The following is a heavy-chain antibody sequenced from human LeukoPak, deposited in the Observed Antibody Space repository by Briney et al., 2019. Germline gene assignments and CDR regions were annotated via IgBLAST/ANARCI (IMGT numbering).Heavy chain of an antibody. CDR3: ARDNYYDSSGYVL. V-gene: IGHV3-30*04. Sequence: GGSLRLSCAASGFTFSDYAIHWVRQAPGKGLECVAVISDDGTYKDYADSVKGRFTISRDNAKNTLYLQMNSLRAEDTAVYYCARDNYYDSSGYVLWGQGTMVTVSS. CDR2: ISDDGTYK. D-gene: IGHD3-22*01. CDR1: GFTFSDYA. J-gene: IGHJ3*01.